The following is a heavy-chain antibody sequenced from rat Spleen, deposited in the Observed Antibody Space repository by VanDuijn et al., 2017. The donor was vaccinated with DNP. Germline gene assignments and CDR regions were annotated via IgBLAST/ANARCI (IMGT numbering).Heavy chain of an antibody. J-gene: IGHJ1*01. D-gene: IGHD1-4*01. V-gene: IGHV5-31*01. CDR2: ITSNGGAT. CDR1: GFTFSYYW. Sequence: EVQLMESGGDLVQPGKSLKLSCVASGFTFSYYWMTWVRQVPGKGLEWLASITSNGGATYYLDSVKGRFTISRDDAQDTLYLQMNSLRSEDTATYYCANQAEDYPGTLYWYFDFWGPGTMVTVSS. CDR3: ANQAEDYPGTLYWYFDF.